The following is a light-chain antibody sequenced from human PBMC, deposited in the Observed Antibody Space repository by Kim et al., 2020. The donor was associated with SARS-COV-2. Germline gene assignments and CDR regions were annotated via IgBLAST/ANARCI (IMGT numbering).Light chain of an antibody. CDR3: GTWDSSLSAVV. V-gene: IGLV1-51*01. J-gene: IGLJ2*01. CDR2: DNN. CDR1: DSHIENNY. Sequence: GKKVTNTYSGRDSHIENNYVYWYQQLPGTAPKLLIYDNNKRPSGIPDRFSGSKSGTSATLGITGLQTGDGADNYCGTWDSSLSAVVFGGGTQLTVL.